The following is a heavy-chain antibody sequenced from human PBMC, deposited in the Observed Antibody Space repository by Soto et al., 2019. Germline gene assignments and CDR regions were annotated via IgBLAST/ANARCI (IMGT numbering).Heavy chain of an antibody. Sequence: SETLSLTCAVYGGSCSGYYWSWIRQPPGKGLEWIGEINHSGSTNYNPSLKSRVTISVDTSKNQFSLKLSSVTAADTAVYYCARGRGKYYGSGSRPPYYYGMDVWGQGTTVTVSS. D-gene: IGHD3-10*01. CDR2: INHSGST. J-gene: IGHJ6*02. V-gene: IGHV4-34*01. CDR1: GGSCSGYY. CDR3: ARGRGKYYGSGSRPPYYYGMDV.